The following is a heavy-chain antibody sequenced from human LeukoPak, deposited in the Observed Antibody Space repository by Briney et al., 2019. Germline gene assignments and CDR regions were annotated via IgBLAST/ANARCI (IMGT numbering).Heavy chain of an antibody. V-gene: IGHV3-23*01. D-gene: IGHD3-22*01. CDR1: RFTFSNYA. J-gene: IGHJ4*02. Sequence: GGSLRLSCAASRFTFSNYAMSWVRQAPGKGLEWVSTISGSGGSTYYADSVKGRFTISRDNSKNTLHLQMNSLRAEDTAVYYCAKSAYYDSSGFYREYYFDYWGRGTLVTVSS. CDR3: AKSAYYDSSGFYREYYFDY. CDR2: ISGSGGST.